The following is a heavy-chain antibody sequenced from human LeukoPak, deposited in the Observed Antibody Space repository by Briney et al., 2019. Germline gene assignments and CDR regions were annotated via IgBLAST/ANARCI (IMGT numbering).Heavy chain of an antibody. J-gene: IGHJ4*02. D-gene: IGHD3-3*01. CDR2: IYYSGST. CDR1: GGSISSSSYY. Sequence: SETLSLTCTVSGGSISSSSYYWGWIRQPPGKGLEWIRSIYYSGSTYYNPSLKSRVTISVDTSKNQFSLKLSSVTAADTAVYYCARHRYYDFWSGYQLAYFDYWGQGTLVTVSS. V-gene: IGHV4-39*01. CDR3: ARHRYYDFWSGYQLAYFDY.